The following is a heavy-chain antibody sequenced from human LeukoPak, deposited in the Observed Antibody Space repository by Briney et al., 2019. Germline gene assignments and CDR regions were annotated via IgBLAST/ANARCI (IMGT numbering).Heavy chain of an antibody. CDR3: ARARGYNYGMDV. J-gene: IGHJ6*01. V-gene: IGHV4-30-2*01. D-gene: IGHD6-13*01. CDR1: GGSISSGGYS. Sequence: SETLSLTCAVSGGSISSGGYSWSWIRRPPGKGLEWIGYIYHSGSTYYNPSLKSRVTISVDRSKNQFSLKLSSVTAADTAVYYCARARGYNYGMDVWGQGTTVTVSS. CDR2: IYHSGST.